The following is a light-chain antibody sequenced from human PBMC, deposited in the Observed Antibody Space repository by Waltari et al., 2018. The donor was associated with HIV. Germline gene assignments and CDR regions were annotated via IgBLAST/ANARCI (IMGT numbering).Light chain of an antibody. CDR3: SSYTSSSTRV. J-gene: IGLJ3*02. Sequence: QSALTQPASVSGSPGQSIPISCTGTSSDVGGYNYVSWYQQQPGKAPKLMIYDVSNRPSGVSNRFSGSKSGNTASLTISGLQAEDEADYYCSSYTSSSTRVFGGGTKLTVL. V-gene: IGLV2-14*03. CDR1: SSDVGGYNY. CDR2: DVS.